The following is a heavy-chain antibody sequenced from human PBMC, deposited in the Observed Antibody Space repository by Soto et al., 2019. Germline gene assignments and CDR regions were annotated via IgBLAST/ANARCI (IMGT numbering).Heavy chain of an antibody. Sequence: ASVKVSCKASGYTFTSYGISWVRQAPGQGLEWMGWISAYNGNTNYAQKLQGRVTMTTDTSTSTAYMELRSLRSEDTAVYYCAKDRSGPLDYWSQGTLVTVSS. J-gene: IGHJ4*02. CDR3: AKDRSGPLDY. CDR1: GYTFTSYG. D-gene: IGHD6-19*01. V-gene: IGHV1-18*01. CDR2: ISAYNGNT.